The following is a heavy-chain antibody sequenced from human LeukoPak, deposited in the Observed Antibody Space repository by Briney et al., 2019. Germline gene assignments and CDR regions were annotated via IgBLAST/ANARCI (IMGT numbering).Heavy chain of an antibody. CDR3: ARVKAGYFDAFDI. J-gene: IGHJ3*02. Sequence: GASVKVSCKASGYTFTSYDINWVRQATGQGLEWMGWMNPNSGNTGYAQKFQGRVTITRNTSISTAYMELSSLRSEDTAVYYCARVKAGYFDAFDIWGQGTMVTVSS. CDR1: GYTFTSYD. D-gene: IGHD6-13*01. CDR2: MNPNSGNT. V-gene: IGHV1-8*03.